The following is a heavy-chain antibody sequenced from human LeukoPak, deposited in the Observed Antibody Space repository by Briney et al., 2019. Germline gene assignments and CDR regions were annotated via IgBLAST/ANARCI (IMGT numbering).Heavy chain of an antibody. CDR1: GYSFTSYW. Sequence: GESLEISCKGSGYSFTSYWIGWVRQMPGKGLEWMGIIYPGDSDTRYSPSFQGQVTISADKSISTAYLQWSSLKASDTAMYYCARQRVEMATAPIGDFDYWGQGTLVTVSS. CDR2: IYPGDSDT. V-gene: IGHV5-51*01. D-gene: IGHD5-24*01. CDR3: ARQRVEMATAPIGDFDY. J-gene: IGHJ4*02.